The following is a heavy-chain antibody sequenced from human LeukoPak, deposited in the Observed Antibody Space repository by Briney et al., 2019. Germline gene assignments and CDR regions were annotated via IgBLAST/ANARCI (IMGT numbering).Heavy chain of an antibody. V-gene: IGHV3-23*01. CDR3: AKARPLRLSDYDCTSYYSLYFQH. J-gene: IGHJ1*01. D-gene: IGHD3-22*01. CDR1: GFTFSNYA. CDR2: ITGSGGGA. Sequence: VGSLRLSCAASGFTFSNYAMTWVRQAPGKGLEWVSSITGSGGGAHYADSVKDLFTISRDNSKNTLYLQMNSLRPEDTAVYYCAKARPLRLSDYDCTSYYSLYFQHWGQGTLVTVSS.